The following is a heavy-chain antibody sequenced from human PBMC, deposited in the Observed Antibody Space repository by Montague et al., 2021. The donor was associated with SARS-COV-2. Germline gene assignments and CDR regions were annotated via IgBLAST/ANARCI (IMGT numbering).Heavy chain of an antibody. D-gene: IGHD6-13*01. CDR3: AREYIEAAGHGNDY. CDR2: ISRSGSII. CDR1: GFTFSSYE. Sequence: SLRLSCAASGFTFSSYEMNWVRQAPGKGLEWVSYISRSGSIIYYADSVKGRFTISRDNAKNPLYLQMNSLRAEDTAVYYCAREYIEAAGHGNDYWGQGTLVTVSS. V-gene: IGHV3-48*03. J-gene: IGHJ4*02.